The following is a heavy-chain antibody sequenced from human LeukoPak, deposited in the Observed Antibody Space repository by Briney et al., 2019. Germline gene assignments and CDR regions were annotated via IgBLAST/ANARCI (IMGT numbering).Heavy chain of an antibody. V-gene: IGHV1-2*02. CDR1: GYTFTGYF. Sequence: VXVSCKASGYTFTGYFIHWVRQAPGQGLEWMGWINPNSGGTSYLQSFQGRVTMTRDTSISTAYMDLSRLRSDDTAVYYCARGRPGDYFDYWGQGTLVTVSS. CDR3: ARGRPGDYFDY. D-gene: IGHD6-25*01. CDR2: INPNSGGT. J-gene: IGHJ4*02.